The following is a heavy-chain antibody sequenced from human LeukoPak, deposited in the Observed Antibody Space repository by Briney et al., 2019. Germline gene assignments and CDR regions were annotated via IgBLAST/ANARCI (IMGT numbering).Heavy chain of an antibody. V-gene: IGHV4-59*08. J-gene: IGHJ1*01. CDR1: GGSISSYY. CDR3: ARHLPPAYSSSWYGGIQY. CDR2: LYYSGST. D-gene: IGHD6-13*01. Sequence: LETLSLTCTFSGGSISSYYWSWLRQPPGKGLEWIGCLYYSGSTNYNPSLKSRVTISVDTSKNQFSLRLSTVTAADTAVYYCARHLPPAYSSSWYGGIQYWGQGTLVTVSS.